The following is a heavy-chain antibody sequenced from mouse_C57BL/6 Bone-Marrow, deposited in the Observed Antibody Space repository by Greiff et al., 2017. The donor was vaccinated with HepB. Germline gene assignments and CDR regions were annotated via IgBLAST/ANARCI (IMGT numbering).Heavy chain of an antibody. Sequence: QVQLQQSGAELVRPGTSVKVSCKASGYAFTNYLIEWVKQRPGRGLEWIGVINPNNGGTSYNQKFKGKATLTVDKSSSTAYMELRSLTSEDSAVYYCARLGKDRFDYWGQGTTLTVSS. CDR3: ARLGKDRFDY. D-gene: IGHD4-1*01. V-gene: IGHV1-54*01. J-gene: IGHJ2*01. CDR2: INPNNGGT. CDR1: GYAFTNYL.